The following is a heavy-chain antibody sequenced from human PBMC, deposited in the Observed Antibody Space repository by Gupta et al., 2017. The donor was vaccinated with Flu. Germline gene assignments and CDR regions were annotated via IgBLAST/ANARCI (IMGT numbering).Heavy chain of an antibody. V-gene: IGHV4-30-4*08. Sequence: QVQLQESAPGLVKSSQTLPLTCSVSGGSISTGAFYWTWIRHPPGKGLEWIGHIYYDGTAYYNPSLKSRVTISVDTSKNQFSLVLSSVTAADTAVYYCARNWFVYGSGNNWFDPWGQGTLVTVSS. CDR2: IYYDGTA. CDR3: ARNWFVYGSGNNWFDP. J-gene: IGHJ5*02. D-gene: IGHD3-10*01. CDR1: GGSISTGAFY.